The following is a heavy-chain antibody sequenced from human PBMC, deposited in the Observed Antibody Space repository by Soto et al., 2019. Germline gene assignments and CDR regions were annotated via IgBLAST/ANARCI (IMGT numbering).Heavy chain of an antibody. V-gene: IGHV3-30*18. J-gene: IGHJ6*02. CDR2: ISYDGSNK. CDR1: GFTFSSYG. D-gene: IGHD1-26*01. Sequence: GGSLRLSCAASGFTFSSYGMHWVRQAPGKGLEWVAVISYDGSNKYYADSVKGRFTISRDNSMDTLYVQMDSLRAEDTAVYYCAKEWGYRGSGSTYYGMDVWGQGTTVTVSS. CDR3: AKEWGYRGSGSTYYGMDV.